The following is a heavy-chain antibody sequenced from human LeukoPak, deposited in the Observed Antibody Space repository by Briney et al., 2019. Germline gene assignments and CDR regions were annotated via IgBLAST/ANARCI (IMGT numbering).Heavy chain of an antibody. Sequence: GGSLRLSCAASGFTFSSSGMSWVRQAPGRGLEWVSAISGSGGSTYYADSVKGRFTISRDNSKNTLYLQMNSLRAEDTAVYYCARDSMVRGVISWFDPWGQGTLVTVSS. CDR1: GFTFSSSG. CDR3: ARDSMVRGVISWFDP. CDR2: ISGSGGST. J-gene: IGHJ5*02. D-gene: IGHD3-10*01. V-gene: IGHV3-23*01.